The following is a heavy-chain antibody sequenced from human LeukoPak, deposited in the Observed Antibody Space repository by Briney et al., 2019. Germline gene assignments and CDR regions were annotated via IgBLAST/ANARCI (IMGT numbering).Heavy chain of an antibody. J-gene: IGHJ5*02. CDR1: GYTFTSYG. Sequence: SVKVSCKASGYTFTSYGISWVRQAPGQGLEWMGGIIPIFGTANYAQKFQGRVTITADESTSTAYMELSSLRSEDTAVYYCARESSGWYSGIGNWFDPWGQGTLVTVSS. D-gene: IGHD6-19*01. V-gene: IGHV1-69*13. CDR3: ARESSGWYSGIGNWFDP. CDR2: IIPIFGTA.